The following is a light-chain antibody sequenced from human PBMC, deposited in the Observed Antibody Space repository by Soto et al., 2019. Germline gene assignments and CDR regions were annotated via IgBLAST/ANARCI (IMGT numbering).Light chain of an antibody. CDR2: DVS. V-gene: IGLV2-11*01. CDR1: SSDVGGYNY. CDR3: CSDAGSYTHV. J-gene: IGLJ1*01. Sequence: QSALTQPRSVSGSPGQSVTISCTGTSSDVGGYNYVSWYQQHPGKAPKLMIYDVSKRPSGLPDRFSGSKSGNTASLTISGLQAEDEADYYCCSDAGSYTHVFGTGTKVTVL.